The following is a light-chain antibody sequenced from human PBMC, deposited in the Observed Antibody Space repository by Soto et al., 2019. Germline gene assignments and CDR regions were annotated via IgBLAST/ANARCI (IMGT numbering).Light chain of an antibody. Sequence: QSVLTQPPSASGSPGQSVTISCTGTSSDVGGYNYVSWYQQYPGKAPKLIIYEGSKRPSGISNRFSGSKSGNTASLIISGLQGDDEGDYYCCAYVSSNTLLFGGGTKLTVL. J-gene: IGLJ3*02. CDR1: SSDVGGYNY. CDR2: EGS. CDR3: CAYVSSNTLL. V-gene: IGLV2-23*01.